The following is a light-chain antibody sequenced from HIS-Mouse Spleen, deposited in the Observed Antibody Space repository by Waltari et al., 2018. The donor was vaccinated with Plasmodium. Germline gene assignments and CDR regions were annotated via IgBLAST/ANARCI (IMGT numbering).Light chain of an antibody. CDR1: QSISSY. Sequence: DIQMTQSPSSLSASVGDRVTITCRASQSISSYLNWYQQKPGKAPKLLIYAASRLPSGVSSRCSGSGYGTDFTLTISSLQPEDFGTYYCQQSYSTQYTFGQGTKLEIK. J-gene: IGKJ2*01. CDR2: AAS. CDR3: QQSYSTQYT. V-gene: IGKV1-39*01.